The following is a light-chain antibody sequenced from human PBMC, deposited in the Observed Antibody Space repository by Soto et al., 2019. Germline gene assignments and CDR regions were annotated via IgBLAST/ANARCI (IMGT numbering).Light chain of an antibody. V-gene: IGKV1-6*01. CDR2: AAS. CDR1: QDIRKY. J-gene: IGKJ4*01. CDR3: LQDDDYPFT. Sequence: IQLTQSPSSLSATVGDRVTITCQASQDIRKYLNWYQQKPGKAPKFLIFAASNLQSGVPSRFSGSGSGTDFTLTISSLQPEDFATYFCLQDDDYPFTFGGGTKVEIK.